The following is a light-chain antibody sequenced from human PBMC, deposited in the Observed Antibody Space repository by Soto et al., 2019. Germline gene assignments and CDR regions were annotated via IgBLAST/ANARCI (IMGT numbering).Light chain of an antibody. CDR1: QSVSSSY. J-gene: IGKJ2*02. V-gene: IGKV3-20*01. Sequence: EIVLTQSPGTLSLSPGERATLSCRASQSVSSSYLAWYQQKPGQAPRLLIDGASSMATGIPDRFSGSVSGTDFTLTISRLEPEDFAVYYCQQYGSSPCTFGQGTKLEIK. CDR3: QQYGSSPCT. CDR2: GAS.